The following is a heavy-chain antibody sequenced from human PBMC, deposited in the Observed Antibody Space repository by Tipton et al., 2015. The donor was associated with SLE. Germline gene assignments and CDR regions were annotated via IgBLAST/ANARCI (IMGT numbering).Heavy chain of an antibody. CDR2: MNPNSGNT. D-gene: IGHD6-19*01. CDR1: GYTFTSYD. CDR3: ARSGYSSGWFHY. Sequence: QLVQSGAEVKKPGASVKVSCKASGYTFTSYDINWVRQATGQGLEWMGWMNPNSGNTGYAQNFQGRVTMTRNTSISTAYMELSSLRSGDTALYYCARSGYSSGWFHYWGQGTLVTVSS. J-gene: IGHJ4*02. V-gene: IGHV1-8*01.